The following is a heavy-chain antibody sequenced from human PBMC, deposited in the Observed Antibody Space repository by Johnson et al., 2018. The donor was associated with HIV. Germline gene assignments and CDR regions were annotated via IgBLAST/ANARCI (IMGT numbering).Heavy chain of an antibody. Sequence: VQLVESGGDLIQPGGSLRLSCAASGFTFSSYAMSWVRQAPGKGLEWVSAISGSGGSTYYADSVKGRITISRDNSKNTLYLQMNSLRAEDTAVYYCARTQVVYAHFDIWGQGTMVTVSS. V-gene: IGHV3-23*04. J-gene: IGHJ3*02. D-gene: IGHD2-8*02. CDR1: GFTFSSYA. CDR3: ARTQVVYAHFDI. CDR2: ISGSGGST.